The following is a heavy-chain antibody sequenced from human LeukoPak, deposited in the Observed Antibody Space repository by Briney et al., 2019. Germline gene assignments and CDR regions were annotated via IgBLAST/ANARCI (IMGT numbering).Heavy chain of an antibody. J-gene: IGHJ6*02. V-gene: IGHV1-18*01. Sequence: ASVKVSCKASGYTFTSYGISWVRQAPGQGLEWMGWISAYNGNTNYAQKLQGRVTMTTDTSTGTAYMELRSLRSDDTAVYYCARDMMVRGVIFAYYGMDVWGQGTTVTVSS. CDR1: GYTFTSYG. CDR3: ARDMMVRGVIFAYYGMDV. CDR2: ISAYNGNT. D-gene: IGHD3-10*01.